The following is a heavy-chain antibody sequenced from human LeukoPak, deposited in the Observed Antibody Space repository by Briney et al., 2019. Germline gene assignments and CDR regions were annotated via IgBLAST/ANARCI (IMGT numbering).Heavy chain of an antibody. J-gene: IGHJ4*02. CDR2: IYYSGST. V-gene: IGHV4-30-4*08. CDR3: ASWGSYRSHYLDY. D-gene: IGHD3-16*02. Sequence: SETLSLTCTVSGGSISSSSYYWGWIRQPPGKGLEWIGYIYYSGSTYYNPSLKSRVTISVDTSKNQFSLKLSSVTAADTAVYYCASWGSYRSHYLDYWGQGTLVTVSS. CDR1: GGSISSSSYY.